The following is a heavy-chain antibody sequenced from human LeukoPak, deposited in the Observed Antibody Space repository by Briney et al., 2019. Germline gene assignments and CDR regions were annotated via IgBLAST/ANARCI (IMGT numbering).Heavy chain of an antibody. CDR2: ISSSSTYI. J-gene: IGHJ4*02. CDR3: ASPDCGSTRCYGFDY. D-gene: IGHD2-2*01. CDR1: GFTFSSYS. V-gene: IGHV3-21*01. Sequence: PGRSLRLSCAASGFTFSSYSMSWVRQAPGKGLEWVSSISSSSTYIYYADSVKGRFTISRDDAMNSLYLQMSSLRAEDTAVYYCASPDCGSTRCYGFDYWGQGTLVTVSS.